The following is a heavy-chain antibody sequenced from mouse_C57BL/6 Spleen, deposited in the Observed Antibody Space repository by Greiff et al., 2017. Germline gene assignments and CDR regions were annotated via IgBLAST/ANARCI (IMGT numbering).Heavy chain of an antibody. V-gene: IGHV5-4*01. CDR3: ARDHPYYYGSSKSRWYFDV. CDR2: ISDGGSYT. D-gene: IGHD1-1*01. Sequence: EVHLVESGGGLVKPGGSLKLSCAASGFTFSSYAMSWVRQTPEKRLEWVATISDGGSYTYYPDNVKGRFTISRDNAKNNLYLQMSHLKSEDTAMYYCARDHPYYYGSSKSRWYFDVWGTGTTVTVSS. J-gene: IGHJ1*03. CDR1: GFTFSSYA.